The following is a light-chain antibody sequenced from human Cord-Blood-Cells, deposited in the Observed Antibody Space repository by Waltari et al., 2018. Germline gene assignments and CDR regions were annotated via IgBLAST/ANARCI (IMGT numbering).Light chain of an antibody. J-gene: IGKJ1*01. CDR3: QQYYSYPRT. Sequence: AIRMTQSPSSFSASTGDRVTITCRASQGISSYLAWYQQKPGKAPKLLIYAASTFKSGVXXXXXXSXSXTXFTLTISCLQSEDFATYYCQQYYSYPRTFGQGTKVEIK. V-gene: IGKV1-8*01. CDR2: AAS. CDR1: QGISSY.